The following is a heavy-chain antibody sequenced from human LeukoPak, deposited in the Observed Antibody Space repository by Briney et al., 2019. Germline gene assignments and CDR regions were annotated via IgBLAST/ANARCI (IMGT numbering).Heavy chain of an antibody. Sequence: GGSLRLSCDASGFRFSAYGMSWVRQAPGQGLEWVSGIDSGSNNIHYADSVKGRFTISRDDAKNSLYLQMDSLRAEDTAVYYCARRFDHWGQGTLVTVSS. CDR3: ARRFDH. CDR1: GFRFSAYG. J-gene: IGHJ4*02. CDR2: IDSGSNNI. V-gene: IGHV3-48*01.